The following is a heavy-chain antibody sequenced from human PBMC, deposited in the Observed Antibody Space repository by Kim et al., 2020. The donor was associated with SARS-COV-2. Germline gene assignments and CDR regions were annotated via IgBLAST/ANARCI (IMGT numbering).Heavy chain of an antibody. CDR2: INTGGSST. Sequence: GGSLRLSCVASGFTLNTYWINWVRQAPGKGLVWVSRINTGGSSTHYADSVKGRFTMSRDNAENTVILQMHSPRAEDTAVYYCARGMFASGFDVWGQGTTVTISS. CDR1: GFTLNTYW. V-gene: IGHV3-74*01. D-gene: IGHD3-10*02. J-gene: IGHJ6*02. CDR3: ARGMFASGFDV.